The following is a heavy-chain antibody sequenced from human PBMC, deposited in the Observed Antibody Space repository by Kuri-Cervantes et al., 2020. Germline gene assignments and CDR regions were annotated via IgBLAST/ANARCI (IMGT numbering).Heavy chain of an antibody. CDR3: ARVIVDTAMIITPDAFDI. J-gene: IGHJ3*02. V-gene: IGHV3-11*01. D-gene: IGHD5-18*01. CDR1: GFTFSDYY. Sequence: GGSLRLSCAASGFTFSDYYMSWIRQAPGKGLEWVSYISSSGSTIYYADSVKGRFTISRDNSKNTLYLQMNSLRAEDTAVYYCARVIVDTAMIITPDAFDIWGQGTMVTVSS. CDR2: ISSSGSTI.